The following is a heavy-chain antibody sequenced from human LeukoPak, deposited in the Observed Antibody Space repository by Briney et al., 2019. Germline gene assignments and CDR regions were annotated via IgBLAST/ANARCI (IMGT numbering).Heavy chain of an antibody. D-gene: IGHD3-22*01. CDR2: INHSGST. CDR3: ASHYDSSGYIDY. CDR1: GGSFSGYY. Sequence: SETLSLTCAVYGGSFSGYYWSWIRQPPGKGLEWIGEINHSGSTNYNPSLKSRVTISVDTSKNQFSLKLSSVTAADTAVYYCASHYDSSGYIDYWGQGNLVTVSS. J-gene: IGHJ4*02. V-gene: IGHV4-34*01.